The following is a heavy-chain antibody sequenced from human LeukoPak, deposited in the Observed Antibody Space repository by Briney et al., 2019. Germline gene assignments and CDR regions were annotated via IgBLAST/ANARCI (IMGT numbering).Heavy chain of an antibody. D-gene: IGHD2-2*01. V-gene: IGHV3-7*01. J-gene: IGHJ6*03. Sequence: PGGSLRLSCAASGFTFSSYWMSWVRQAPGKGLEWVANIKQDGSEKYYVDSVKGRFTISRDNARNSLYPQMNSLRAEDTAVYYCARFSGYCSSTSCYYYYYYMDVWGKGTTVTVSS. CDR2: IKQDGSEK. CDR3: ARFSGYCSSTSCYYYYYYMDV. CDR1: GFTFSSYW.